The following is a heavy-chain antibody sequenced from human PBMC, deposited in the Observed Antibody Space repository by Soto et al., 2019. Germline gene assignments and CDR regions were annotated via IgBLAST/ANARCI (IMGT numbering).Heavy chain of an antibody. CDR3: VRSRGDWQYYFDY. CDR1: GFTFSNYW. CDR2: FNSDGSSA. J-gene: IGHJ4*02. Sequence: EVQLVESGGGLVQPGGSLRLSCAASGFTFSNYWMHWVRQAPGKGLVWVSRFNSDGSSASYADSVKGRFTISRDNAKNTLYLQMNSLRAEDTAVYYCVRSRGDWQYYFDYWGQGTLVTVSS. D-gene: IGHD2-21*02. V-gene: IGHV3-74*01.